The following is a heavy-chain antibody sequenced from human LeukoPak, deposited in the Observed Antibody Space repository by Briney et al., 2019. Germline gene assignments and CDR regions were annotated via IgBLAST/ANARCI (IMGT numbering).Heavy chain of an antibody. CDR1: GFTFSSYG. V-gene: IGHV3-30*03. D-gene: IGHD3-10*01. J-gene: IGHJ3*02. CDR3: AMAGSLDAFDI. Sequence: GGSLRLSCAASGFTFSSYGMHWVRQAPGKGLEWVAVISYDGSNKYYADSVKGRITIPRDNSKNTLYLQMNSLRAEDTAVYYCAMAGSLDAFDIWGQGTMVTVSS. CDR2: ISYDGSNK.